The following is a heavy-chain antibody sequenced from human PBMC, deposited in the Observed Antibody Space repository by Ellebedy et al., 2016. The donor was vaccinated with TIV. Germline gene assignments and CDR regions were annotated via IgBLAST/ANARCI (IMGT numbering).Heavy chain of an antibody. D-gene: IGHD2-2*01. J-gene: IGHJ2*01. CDR1: GYTFTSYY. V-gene: IGHV1-69*13. CDR3: ASLTVVPAAWVRDWYFDL. CDR2: IIPIFGTA. Sequence: SVKVSXXASGYTFTSYYMHWVRQAPGQGLEWMGGIIPIFGTANYAQKFQGRVTITADESTSTAYMELSSLRSEDTAVYYCASLTVVPAAWVRDWYFDLWGRGTLVTVSS.